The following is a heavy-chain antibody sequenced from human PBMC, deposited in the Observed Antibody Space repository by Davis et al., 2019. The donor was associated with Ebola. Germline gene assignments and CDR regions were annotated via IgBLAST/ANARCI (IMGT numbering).Heavy chain of an antibody. J-gene: IGHJ6*04. CDR1: GGTFSSYA. D-gene: IGHD5-18*01. CDR2: IIPIFGTA. Sequence: SVKVSCKASGGTFSSYAISWVRQAPGQGLEWMGGIIPIFGTANYAQKFQGRVTITADESTSTAYMELSSLRSEDTAVYYCARAGYSYGALLYYYYGMDVWGKGTTVTVSS. V-gene: IGHV1-69*13. CDR3: ARAGYSYGALLYYYYGMDV.